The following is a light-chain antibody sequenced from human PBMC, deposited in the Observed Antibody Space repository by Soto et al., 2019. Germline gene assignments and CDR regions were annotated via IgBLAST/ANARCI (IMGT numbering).Light chain of an antibody. Sequence: QSALTQPASVSGSPGQSITISCIGTRSDIGSYNRVSWYQQHPGKAPKLIIYEVTDRPSGVSNRFSGSKSGNTASLTISGLQAEDEAEYYCSSYTNINTRACVFGTGTKLTVL. CDR1: RSDIGSYNR. J-gene: IGLJ1*01. CDR3: SSYTNINTRACV. V-gene: IGLV2-14*01. CDR2: EVT.